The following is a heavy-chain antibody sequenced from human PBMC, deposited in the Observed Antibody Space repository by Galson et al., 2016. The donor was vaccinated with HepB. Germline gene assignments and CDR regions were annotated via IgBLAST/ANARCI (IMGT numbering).Heavy chain of an antibody. CDR3: ATGSNYVIVPGYFEF. CDR1: GITFRDHY. J-gene: IGHJ3*01. D-gene: IGHD3-10*01. CDR2: ISNTGNTI. Sequence: SLRLSCAASGITFRDHYMSWLRQVPGKGLEWIAYISNTGNTIYYADSVKGRFTISRDNAKNSVFLQMNSLRADDTAPYYCATGSNYVIVPGYFEFWGQGTLVTVSS. V-gene: IGHV3-11*01.